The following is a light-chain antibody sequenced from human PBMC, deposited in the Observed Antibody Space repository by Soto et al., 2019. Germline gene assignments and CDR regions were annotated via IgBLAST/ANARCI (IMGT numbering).Light chain of an antibody. J-gene: IGKJ4*01. V-gene: IGKV1-39*01. CDR2: AAS. CDR1: QSISNF. CDR3: QQSYSPALT. Sequence: DIQLTQSPFSLSGSVGDTVTITCRASQSISNFLNWYQQKPGGAPKLLIYAASTLQSGVPSRFSGSGSGTDFTLTINSLQPEDFAIYYCQQSYSPALTFGGGTNVEIK.